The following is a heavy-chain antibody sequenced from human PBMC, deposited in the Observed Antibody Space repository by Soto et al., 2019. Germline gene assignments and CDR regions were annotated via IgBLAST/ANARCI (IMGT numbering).Heavy chain of an antibody. CDR1: GYTFTSYD. J-gene: IGHJ5*02. V-gene: IGHV1-18*04. Sequence: ASVKVSCKASGYTFTSYDISWVRQAPGQGLEWMGWISAYNGNTNYAQKLQGRVTMTTDTSTSTAYMELRSLRSDDTAVYYCARTRRTTVVTPNWFDPWGQGTLVTVSS. CDR3: ARTRRTTVVTPNWFDP. CDR2: ISAYNGNT. D-gene: IGHD4-17*01.